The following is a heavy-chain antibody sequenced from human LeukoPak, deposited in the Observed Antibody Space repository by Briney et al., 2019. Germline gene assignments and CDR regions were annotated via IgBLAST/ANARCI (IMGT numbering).Heavy chain of an antibody. CDR3: ARIPYSSGWYRTYYFDY. J-gene: IGHJ4*02. V-gene: IGHV3-53*01. Sequence: GGSLRLSCAASGFTVSSNYMSWVRQAPGKGLEWVSVIYSGGSTYYADSVKGRFTISRDNSKNTLYLQMNSLIAEDTAVYYCARIPYSSGWYRTYYFDYWGQGTLVTVSS. D-gene: IGHD6-19*01. CDR2: IYSGGST. CDR1: GFTVSSNY.